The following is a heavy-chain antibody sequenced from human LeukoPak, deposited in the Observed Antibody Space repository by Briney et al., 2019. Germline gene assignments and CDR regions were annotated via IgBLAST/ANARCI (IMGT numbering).Heavy chain of an antibody. D-gene: IGHD5-18*01. CDR2: INPNSGGT. CDR3: ARRYSYGAPFDY. Sequence: ASVKVSCKASGYTFTGYYMHWVRQAPGQGLEWMGWINPNSGGTNYAQEFQGRVTMTRDTSISTAYMELSRLRSDDTAVYYCARRYSYGAPFDYWGQGTLVTVSS. J-gene: IGHJ4*02. V-gene: IGHV1-2*02. CDR1: GYTFTGYY.